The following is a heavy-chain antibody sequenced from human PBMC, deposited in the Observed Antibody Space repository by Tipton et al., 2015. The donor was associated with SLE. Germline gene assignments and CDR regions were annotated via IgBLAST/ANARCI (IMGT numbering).Heavy chain of an antibody. CDR1: GGSISSSSYY. CDR3: ARCAGSSGDFDY. Sequence: TLSLTCTVSGGSISSSSYYWGWIRQPPGKGLEWIGCIYYSGSTYYNPSLKSRLTISVDTSKNQFSLKLSSVTAADTAVYYCARCAGSSGDFDYWGQGTLVTVSS. V-gene: IGHV4-39*07. J-gene: IGHJ4*02. D-gene: IGHD3-10*02. CDR2: IYYSGST.